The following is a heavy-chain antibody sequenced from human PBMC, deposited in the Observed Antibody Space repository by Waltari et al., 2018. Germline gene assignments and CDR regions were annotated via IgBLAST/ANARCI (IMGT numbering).Heavy chain of an antibody. V-gene: IGHV3-11*04. Sequence: QVQLVASGGGLVKPGGSLRLHCAASGFTFSDSAMSWIRQAPGKGLEWVSYISSSGSTIYYADSVKGRFTISRDNAKNSLYLQMNSLRAEDTAVYYCAREKWLVLDYGMDVWGQGTTVTVSS. J-gene: IGHJ6*02. CDR3: AREKWLVLDYGMDV. D-gene: IGHD6-19*01. CDR1: GFTFSDSA. CDR2: ISSSGSTI.